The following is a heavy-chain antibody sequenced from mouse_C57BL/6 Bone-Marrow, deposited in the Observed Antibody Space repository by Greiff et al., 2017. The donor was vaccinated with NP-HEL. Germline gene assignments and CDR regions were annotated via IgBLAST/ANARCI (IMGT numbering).Heavy chain of an antibody. J-gene: IGHJ2*01. CDR3: VRQNGRHYFDY. CDR1: GFSFNTYA. D-gene: IGHD1-1*01. CDR2: IRSKSNNYAT. V-gene: IGHV10-1*01. Sequence: DVKLVESGGGLVQPKGSLKLSCAASGFSFNTYAMNWVRQAPGKGLEWVARIRSKSNNYATYYADSVKDRFTISRDDSESMLYLQMNNLKTEDTAMYYCVRQNGRHYFDYWGQGTTLTVSS.